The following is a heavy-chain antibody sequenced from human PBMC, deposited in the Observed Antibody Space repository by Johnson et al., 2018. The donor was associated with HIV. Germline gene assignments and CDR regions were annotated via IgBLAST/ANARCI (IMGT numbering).Heavy chain of an antibody. Sequence: VQLVESGGGVVRPGGSLRLSCAASGFIFDDYGMTWVRQAPGKGLEWVSGINWNSGRTGYADSVKGRFTISRDNAKKVLYLQMNSLRAEDTAVYYCTRAVAGKFAFDIWGQGTMVTVSS. CDR2: INWNSGRT. CDR3: TRAVAGKFAFDI. V-gene: IGHV3-20*04. CDR1: GFIFDDYG. J-gene: IGHJ3*02. D-gene: IGHD6-19*01.